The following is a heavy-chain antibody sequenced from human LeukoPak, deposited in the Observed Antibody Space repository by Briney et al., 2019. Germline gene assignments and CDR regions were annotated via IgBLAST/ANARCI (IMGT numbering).Heavy chain of an antibody. CDR1: GFTFDDYA. V-gene: IGHV3-9*01. D-gene: IGHD2-2*01. Sequence: PGGSLRLSCAASGFTFDDYAMHWVRQAPGKGLEWVSGISWNSGSIGYADSVKGRFTISRDNAKNSLYLQMNSLRAEDTALYYCAKAGVGYCSSTSCFYFDYWGRGTLVTVSS. CDR3: AKAGVGYCSSTSCFYFDY. J-gene: IGHJ4*02. CDR2: ISWNSGSI.